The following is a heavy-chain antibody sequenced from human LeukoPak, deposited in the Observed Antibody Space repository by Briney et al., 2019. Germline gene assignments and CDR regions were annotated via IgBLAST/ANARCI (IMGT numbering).Heavy chain of an antibody. CDR2: IYYSGST. J-gene: IGHJ5*02. CDR1: GGSIRRGGYY. CDR3: ARDQNT. Sequence: SETLSLTCPVSGGSIRRGGYYWSWIRQHPGKGLEWIGYIYYSGSTYYNPSLKSRVTISVDTSKNQFSLKLSSVTAADTSIYYCARDQNTWGQGTLVTVSS. V-gene: IGHV4-31*03. D-gene: IGHD2/OR15-2a*01.